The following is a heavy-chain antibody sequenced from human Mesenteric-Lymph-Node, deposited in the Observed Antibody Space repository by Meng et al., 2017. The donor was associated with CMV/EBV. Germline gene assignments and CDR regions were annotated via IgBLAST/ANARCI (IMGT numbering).Heavy chain of an antibody. V-gene: IGHV4-34*01. CDR2: VNHSGST. CDR1: GGSFSGYY. D-gene: IGHD3-9*01. Sequence: QVQLHRWGAGLLKPSETLSVTCAFYGGSFSGYYWNWIRQSPEKGLEWIGEVNHSGSTTYNPSFTSRIIISVDTSTNQISLNMSSVTAADTAVYYCARGSSYDILTGYFDYWGQGALVTVSS. CDR3: ARGSSYDILTGYFDY. J-gene: IGHJ4*02.